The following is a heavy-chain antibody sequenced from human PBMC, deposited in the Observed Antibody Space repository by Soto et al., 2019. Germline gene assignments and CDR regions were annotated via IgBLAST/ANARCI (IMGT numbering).Heavy chain of an antibody. CDR1: GFTFSSYA. D-gene: IGHD3-16*01. Sequence: VGSLRLSCAASGFTFSSYAMHWVRQAPGKGLEWVAVISYDGSNKYYADSVKGRFTISRDNSKNTLYLQMNSLRAEDTAVYYCATNPHYVGQLSPLAFDIWGQGTMVTVSS. CDR3: ATNPHYVGQLSPLAFDI. CDR2: ISYDGSNK. J-gene: IGHJ3*02. V-gene: IGHV3-30-3*01.